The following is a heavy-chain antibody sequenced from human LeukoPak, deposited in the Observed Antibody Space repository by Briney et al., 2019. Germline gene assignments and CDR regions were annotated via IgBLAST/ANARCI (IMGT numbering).Heavy chain of an antibody. V-gene: IGHV3-21*01. CDR2: ISSSSSYI. Sequence: GGSLRLSCAASGFTFSSYSMNWVRQAPGKGLEWVSSISSSSSYIYYADSVKGRFTISRDNAKNSLYLQMNSLRAEDTAVYYCARDYYDSSGYSRGLGNWGQGTLVTVSS. CDR1: GFTFSSYS. D-gene: IGHD3-22*01. J-gene: IGHJ4*02. CDR3: ARDYYDSSGYSRGLGN.